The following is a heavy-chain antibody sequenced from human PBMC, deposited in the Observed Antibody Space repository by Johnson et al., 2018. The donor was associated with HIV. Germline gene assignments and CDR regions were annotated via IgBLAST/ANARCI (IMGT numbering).Heavy chain of an antibody. Sequence: VQVVESGGGEVQPGRSLRLSCAASGFTFSGYGMHWVRQAPGKGPQWLANIKPDGSEETYVDSLKGRFTISSDSAKNSLYLQMNSLRVEDTAVYYCVRGRSGAFDIWGQGTMVTVSS. V-gene: IGHV3-7*02. J-gene: IGHJ3*02. CDR1: GFTFSGYG. CDR2: IKPDGSEE. CDR3: VRGRSGAFDI.